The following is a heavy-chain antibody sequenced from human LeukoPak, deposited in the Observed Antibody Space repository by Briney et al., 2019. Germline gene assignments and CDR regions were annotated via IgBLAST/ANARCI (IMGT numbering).Heavy chain of an antibody. CDR2: IYYNGRT. CDR3: ARITDRTIFGEIMHGFDV. V-gene: IGHV4-39*01. Sequence: RSETLSLTCTVSGDSINNNNYYWGWIRQPPGEGLEWIGNIYYNGRTYYSPSLKSRGTISVDTSNNQFSLKLNSVTAADTAVYYCARITDRTIFGEIMHGFDVWGQGTPVTVSS. J-gene: IGHJ3*01. D-gene: IGHD3-3*01. CDR1: GDSINNNNYY.